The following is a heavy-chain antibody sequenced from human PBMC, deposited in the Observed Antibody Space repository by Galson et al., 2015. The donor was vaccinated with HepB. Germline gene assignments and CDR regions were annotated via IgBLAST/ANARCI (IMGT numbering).Heavy chain of an antibody. J-gene: IGHJ4*02. CDR2: ISTYNGNT. V-gene: IGHV1-18*04. CDR3: ARDGRDGYNYNFDY. CDR1: GYTFISYS. Sequence: SVKVSCKASGYTFISYSIVWVRQAPGQGLEWMGWISTYNGNTNYAQNLQGRVTMTRDTSTTTAYMELRSLRSDDTAVYYCARDGRDGYNYNFDYWSQGTVVTVSS. D-gene: IGHD5-24*01.